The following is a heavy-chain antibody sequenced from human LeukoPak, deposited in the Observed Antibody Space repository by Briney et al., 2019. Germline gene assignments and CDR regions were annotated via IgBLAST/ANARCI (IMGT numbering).Heavy chain of an antibody. CDR1: GGSISSYY. D-gene: IGHD2-15*01. J-gene: IGHJ3*02. CDR3: ARWDIVVVVAATGAFDI. CDR2: IYYSGST. V-gene: IGHV4-59*08. Sequence: PETLSLTCTVSGGSISSYYWSWIRQPPGKGLEWIGYIYYSGSTNYNPSLKSRVTISVDTSKNQFSLKLSSVTAADTAVYYCARWDIVVVVAATGAFDIWGQGTMVTVSS.